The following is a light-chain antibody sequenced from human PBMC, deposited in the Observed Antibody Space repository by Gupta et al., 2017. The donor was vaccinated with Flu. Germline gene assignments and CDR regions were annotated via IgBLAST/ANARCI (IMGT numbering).Light chain of an antibody. CDR3: QQYYSYPSCT. CDR2: AAS. CDR1: QGISSY. Sequence: LGITQSPSSFSASTGDRVTITCRASQGISSYLAWYQQKPGKAPKLLIYAASTLQSGVPSRFSGSGSGTDFTLTISCLQSEDFATYYCQQYYSYPSCTFGQGTKVEIK. V-gene: IGKV1-8*01. J-gene: IGKJ1*01.